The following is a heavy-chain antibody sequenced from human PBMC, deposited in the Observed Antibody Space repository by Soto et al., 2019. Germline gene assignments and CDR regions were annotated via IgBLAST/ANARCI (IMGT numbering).Heavy chain of an antibody. V-gene: IGHV3-21*06. Sequence: PGGSLRLSCAASGFPFTGYSMNWVRQAPGKGLEWVSSISSTTNYIYYGDSMKGRFTISRDNAKNSLYLEMDSLRAEDTAVYYCARESEDLTSNFDFWGQGTLVTVSS. CDR1: GFPFTGYS. CDR2: ISSTTNYI. J-gene: IGHJ4*02. CDR3: ARESEDLTSNFDF.